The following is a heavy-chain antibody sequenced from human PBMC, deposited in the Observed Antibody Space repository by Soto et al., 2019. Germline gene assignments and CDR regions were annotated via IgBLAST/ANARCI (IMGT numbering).Heavy chain of an antibody. CDR2: IHQDGNEK. J-gene: IGHJ6*02. V-gene: IGHV3-7*01. Sequence: GGSLRLSCAASRSTFSTYWMTWVRLTPGKGLEWVANIHQDGNEKYYMDSVKGRFTISRDNAKNSLYLQMTSLRAEDTAVYYCAGGNALDVWGQGTTVTVSS. CDR1: RSTFSTYW. CDR3: AGGNALDV.